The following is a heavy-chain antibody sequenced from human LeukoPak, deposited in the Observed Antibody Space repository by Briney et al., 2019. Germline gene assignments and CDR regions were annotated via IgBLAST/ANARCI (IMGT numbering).Heavy chain of an antibody. J-gene: IGHJ4*02. V-gene: IGHV3-33*08. CDR1: GFTFSSYG. CDR3: ARGSISRGIRY. CDR2: ICYDGSNK. D-gene: IGHD2/OR15-2a*01. Sequence: PGGSLRLSCTASGFTFSSYGMHWVRQAPGKGLEWVAVICYDGSNKYYADSVKGRFTISRDNSKNTLYLQMNSLRAEDTAVYYCARGSISRGIRYWGQGTLVTVSS.